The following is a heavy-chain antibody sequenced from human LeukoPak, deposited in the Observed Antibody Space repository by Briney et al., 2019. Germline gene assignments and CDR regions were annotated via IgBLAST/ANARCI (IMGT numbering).Heavy chain of an antibody. CDR1: GFTFSSYA. D-gene: IGHD5/OR15-5a*01. CDR2: ISGSGAVT. Sequence: GGSLRLSCAASGFTFSSYAMNWVRQAPGKGLEWVSAISGSGAVTCYADSVKGRFTISRDNSRSTLYLQMSSLRADDTAVYYCARVNIVSANFDYWGQGTLVTVSS. J-gene: IGHJ4*02. V-gene: IGHV3-23*01. CDR3: ARVNIVSANFDY.